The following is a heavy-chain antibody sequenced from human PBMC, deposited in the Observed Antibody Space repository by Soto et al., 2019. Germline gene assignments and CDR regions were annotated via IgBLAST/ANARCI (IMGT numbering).Heavy chain of an antibody. V-gene: IGHV1-8*01. Sequence: GASVKVSCKASGYTFTSYDINWVRQATGQGLEWMGWMNPNSGNTGYAQKFQGRVTMTRNTSISTAYMELSSLRSEDTAVYYCARVGPIAAAAAYYYYYMDVRGKRTTVTVSS. D-gene: IGHD6-13*01. CDR2: MNPNSGNT. J-gene: IGHJ6*03. CDR3: ARVGPIAAAAAYYYYYMDV. CDR1: GYTFTSYD.